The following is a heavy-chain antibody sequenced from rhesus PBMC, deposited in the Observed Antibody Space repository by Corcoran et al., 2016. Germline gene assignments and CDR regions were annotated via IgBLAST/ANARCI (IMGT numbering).Heavy chain of an antibody. Sequence: QVQLQESGPGLVKPSETLSLTCPVSGFSLSSGYGWSWIRQPPGKGLEWIGFIGGTSGNTNYNPSLRRRVTISKDTSKNQFSLKLSSVTAADTAVYYCARVSGSGSYRRDFDYWGQGVLVTVSS. V-gene: IGHV4-127*01. D-gene: IGHD1-44*02. J-gene: IGHJ4*01. CDR3: ARVSGSGSYRRDFDY. CDR1: GFSLSSGYG. CDR2: IGGTSGNT.